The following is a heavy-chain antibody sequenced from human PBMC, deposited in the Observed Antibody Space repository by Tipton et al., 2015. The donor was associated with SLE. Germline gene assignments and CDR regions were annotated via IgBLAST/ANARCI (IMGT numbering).Heavy chain of an antibody. Sequence: TLSLTCAVYGGSFSGYYWSWIRQPPGKGLEWIGSIYYSGSTYYNPSLKSRVTISVDTSKNQFSLKLSSVTAADTAVYYCAAFDWFPTWYFDLWGRGTLVTVSS. CDR3: AAFDWFPTWYFDL. CDR1: GGSFSGYY. CDR2: IYYSGST. V-gene: IGHV4-34*01. D-gene: IGHD3-9*01. J-gene: IGHJ2*01.